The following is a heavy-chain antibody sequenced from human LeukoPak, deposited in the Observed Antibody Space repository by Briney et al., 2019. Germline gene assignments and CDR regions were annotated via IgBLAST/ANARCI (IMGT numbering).Heavy chain of an antibody. D-gene: IGHD3-22*01. V-gene: IGHV4-31*03. CDR2: IYYSGST. Sequence: PSETLSLTCTVSGGSISSGGYYWSWIRQHPGKGLEWIGYIYYSGSTYYNPSLKSRVTISVDTSKNQFSLKLSSVTAADTAVYYCARGGPDYYDSSGYYHFDYWGQGTLVTVSP. CDR3: ARGGPDYYDSSGYYHFDY. CDR1: GGSISSGGYY. J-gene: IGHJ4*02.